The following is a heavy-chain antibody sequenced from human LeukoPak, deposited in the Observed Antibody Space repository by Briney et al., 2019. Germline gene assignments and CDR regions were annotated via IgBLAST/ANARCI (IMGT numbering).Heavy chain of an antibody. CDR3: ARDMVEATTRGIDY. CDR2: ISGIRYNI. V-gene: IGHV3-21*06. CDR1: GFIFKTYT. D-gene: IGHD5-12*01. Sequence: PGGSLRLSCAASGFIFKTYTMTWVRQTPGRGLEWVSSISGIRYNIYYADPVKGRFTISRDDAKNSLYLQMNTLRAEDTGVYYCARDMVEATTRGIDYWGQGNLVTVSS. J-gene: IGHJ4*02.